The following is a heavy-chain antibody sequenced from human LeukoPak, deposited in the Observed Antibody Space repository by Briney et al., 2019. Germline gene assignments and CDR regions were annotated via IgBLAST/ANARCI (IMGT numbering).Heavy chain of an antibody. CDR3: ARETEPLDYGDSTNLDY. CDR1: GFTFRRYS. J-gene: IGHJ4*02. V-gene: IGHV3-21*04. Sequence: GGPLRLSCAASGFTFRRYSMNWVRQAPGKGLEWVAFIGSRTGNIYYADSVKGRFTISRDNRKNTMYLQMNSLRAEDTAVYYCARETEPLDYGDSTNLDYWGQGPLVTVSS. D-gene: IGHD4-17*01. CDR2: IGSRTGNI.